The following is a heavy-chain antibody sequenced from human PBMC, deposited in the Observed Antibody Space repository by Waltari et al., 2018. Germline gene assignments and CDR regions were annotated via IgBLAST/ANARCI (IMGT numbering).Heavy chain of an antibody. CDR3: AREVVPPHTIVVNWFDP. Sequence: QVQLAQSGYEMKNPRASANIPCKACGYTFTDYAIHWVRQAPGQGLELMGWITTNTGNPTYAQGFTGRFVFSLDTSVSTAYLQITSLKTEDSAVYYCAREVVPPHTIVVNWFDPWGQGTLVTVSS. CDR2: ITTNTGNP. CDR1: GYTFTDYA. J-gene: IGHJ5*02. V-gene: IGHV7-4-1*02. D-gene: IGHD2-2*01.